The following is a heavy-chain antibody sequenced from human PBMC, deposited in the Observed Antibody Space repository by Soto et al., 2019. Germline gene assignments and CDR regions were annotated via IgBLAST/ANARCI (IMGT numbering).Heavy chain of an antibody. D-gene: IGHD3-10*01. V-gene: IGHV3-23*01. J-gene: IGHJ6*03. Sequence: EVQLLESGGGLVQPGGSLRLYCAASGFTFSNYAMSWVRQAPGKGLEWVSGISGSSGTTYYADSVKGRFTISRDNSKNTLFLQMNSLRAEDTAVYYCAKDSYGSGIHFYYYYYMDGWGKGTTVTVSS. CDR2: ISGSSGTT. CDR3: AKDSYGSGIHFYYYYYMDG. CDR1: GFTFSNYA.